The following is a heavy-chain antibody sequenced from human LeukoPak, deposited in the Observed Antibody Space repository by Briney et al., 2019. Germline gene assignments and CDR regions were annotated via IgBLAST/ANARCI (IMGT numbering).Heavy chain of an antibody. CDR2: ISGSGGST. Sequence: GGSLRLSCAASGFTFRSYVMSWVRQAPGKGLEWVSLISGSGGSTNYADSVKGRFTISRDNSKNTLFLQMNSLRAEDTAVYYCAKKRGHSENGGYFHFWGRGTLVTVSS. CDR1: GFTFRSYV. V-gene: IGHV3-23*01. D-gene: IGHD1-26*01. J-gene: IGHJ2*01. CDR3: AKKRGHSENGGYFHF.